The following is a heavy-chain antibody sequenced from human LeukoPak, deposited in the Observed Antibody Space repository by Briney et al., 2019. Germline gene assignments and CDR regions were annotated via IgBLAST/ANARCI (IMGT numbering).Heavy chain of an antibody. CDR3: AKDHYYDSSGYYYGTSYYFDY. Sequence: PGGSLRLSCAASGFTFSSYGMHWVRQAPGKGLEWVAVIWYDGSNKYYAASVKGRFTISRDNSKNTLYLQMNSLRAEDTAVYYCAKDHYYDSSGYYYGTSYYFDYWGQGALVTVSS. V-gene: IGHV3-33*06. CDR1: GFTFSSYG. J-gene: IGHJ4*02. D-gene: IGHD3-22*01. CDR2: IWYDGSNK.